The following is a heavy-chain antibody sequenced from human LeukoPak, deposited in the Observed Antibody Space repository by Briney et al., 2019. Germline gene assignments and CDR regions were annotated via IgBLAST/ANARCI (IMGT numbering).Heavy chain of an antibody. V-gene: IGHV3-21*01. J-gene: IGHJ4*02. D-gene: IGHD2-15*01. CDR2: ISSGSSYI. CDR3: ARDLYCSGGSCAGYFDY. Sequence: GGSLRLSCAASGFIFSTYSMNWVRQAPGKGLEWVSSISSGSSYIYYADSVKGRFTISRDNAKNSLYLQMNSLRAEDTAVYYCARDLYCSGGSCAGYFDYWGQGTLVTASS. CDR1: GFIFSTYS.